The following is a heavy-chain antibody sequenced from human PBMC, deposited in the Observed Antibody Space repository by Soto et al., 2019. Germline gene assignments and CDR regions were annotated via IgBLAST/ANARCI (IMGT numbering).Heavy chain of an antibody. V-gene: IGHV1-46*01. J-gene: IGHJ4*02. D-gene: IGHD4-17*01. CDR1: GYTFTSYY. CDR2: INPSGGST. CDR3: ARDRTSRDYGDYELAY. Sequence: ASVKVSCKASGYTFTSYYMHWVRQAPGQGLEWMGIINPSGGSTSYAQKFQGRVTMTRDTSTSTVYMELSSLRSEDTAVYYCARDRTSRDYGDYELAYWGQGTLVTVSS.